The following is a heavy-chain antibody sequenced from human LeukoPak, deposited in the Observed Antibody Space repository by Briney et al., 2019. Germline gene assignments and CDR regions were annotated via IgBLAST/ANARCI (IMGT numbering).Heavy chain of an antibody. J-gene: IGHJ6*03. D-gene: IGHD3-3*01. Sequence: ASVKVSCKTSGGTFNNSAISWVRQAPGQGLEWLGGIMPLFGTAGYAQKFQGRVTITKDESTRTVYLELTSLTSDDTAVYYCARGRRSGYDFWSGYPNYYYMDVWGKGTTVTVSS. CDR2: IMPLFGTA. V-gene: IGHV1-69*05. CDR1: GGTFNNSA. CDR3: ARGRRSGYDFWSGYPNYYYMDV.